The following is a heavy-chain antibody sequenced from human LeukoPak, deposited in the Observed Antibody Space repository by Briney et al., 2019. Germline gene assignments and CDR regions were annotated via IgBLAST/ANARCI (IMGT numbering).Heavy chain of an antibody. D-gene: IGHD3-22*01. CDR3: ARGTGSSGSLDYYYGMDV. Sequence: SETLSLTCAVYGGSFSGYYWSWIRQPPGKGLEWIGEINHSGSTNYNPSLKSRVTISVDTPKNQFSLKLSSVTAADTAVYYCARGTGSSGSLDYYYGMDVWGQGTTVTVPS. CDR2: INHSGST. CDR1: GGSFSGYY. J-gene: IGHJ6*02. V-gene: IGHV4-34*01.